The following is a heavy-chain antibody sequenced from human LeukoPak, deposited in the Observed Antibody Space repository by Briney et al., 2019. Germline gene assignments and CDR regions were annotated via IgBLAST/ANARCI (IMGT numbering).Heavy chain of an antibody. CDR3: ARHAKAYGSSCDY. CDR1: GYSFTTYW. Sequence: KPGESLRISCKGSGYSFTTYWISLVRQMPGKGLEWMGRIDPSDSYTNYSPSFQGHVTISADKSFSTAYLQWTSLKASDTAMYYCARHAKAYGSSCDYWGQGTLVTVSS. CDR2: IDPSDSYT. V-gene: IGHV5-10-1*01. D-gene: IGHD6-13*01. J-gene: IGHJ4*02.